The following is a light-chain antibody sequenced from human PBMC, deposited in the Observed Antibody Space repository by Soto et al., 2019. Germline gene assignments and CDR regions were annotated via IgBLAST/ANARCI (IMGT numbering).Light chain of an antibody. V-gene: IGKV3-15*01. Sequence: EVVMTQSPATLSVSPGDRATFSCRASQSVDTNVVWYQQKPGQPPRLLVQSASIRATGVPARFTGIGSGTDFTLTISGLQPDDFAIYYCQQYYNWPPYTFGQGTRLQSK. J-gene: IGKJ2*01. CDR3: QQYYNWPPYT. CDR1: QSVDTN. CDR2: SAS.